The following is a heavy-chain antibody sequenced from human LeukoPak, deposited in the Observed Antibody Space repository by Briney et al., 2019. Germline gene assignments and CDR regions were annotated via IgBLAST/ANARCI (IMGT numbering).Heavy chain of an antibody. CDR3: ATLTVTPTYNWFDP. Sequence: GGSLRLSCAASGFTFSSYSMDWVRQAPGKGLEWVSSISSSSSYIYYADSVKGRFTISRDNAKNSLYLQMNSLRAEDTAVYYCATLTVTPTYNWFDPWGQGTLVTVSS. J-gene: IGHJ5*02. D-gene: IGHD4-11*01. CDR1: GFTFSSYS. V-gene: IGHV3-21*01. CDR2: ISSSSSYI.